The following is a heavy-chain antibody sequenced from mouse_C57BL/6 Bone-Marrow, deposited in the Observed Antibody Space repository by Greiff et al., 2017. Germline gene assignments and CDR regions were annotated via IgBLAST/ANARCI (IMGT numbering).Heavy chain of an antibody. J-gene: IGHJ3*01. CDR1: GYTFTSYW. V-gene: IGHV1-50*01. D-gene: IGHD3-3*01. Sequence: QVQLQQPGAELVKPGASVKLSCKASGYTFTSYWMQWVKQRPGQGLAWIGEIDPSDSYTNYNQKFKGKATLTVDTSSSTAYMQLSSLISEDSAVYYCARRGDDAYWGQGTLVTVSA. CDR3: ARRGDDAY. CDR2: IDPSDSYT.